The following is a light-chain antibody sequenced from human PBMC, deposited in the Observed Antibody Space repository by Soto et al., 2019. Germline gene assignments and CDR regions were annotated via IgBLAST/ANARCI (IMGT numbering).Light chain of an antibody. V-gene: IGKV3-15*01. J-gene: IGKJ5*01. CDR3: QQYNNWPFS. CDR2: DVS. Sequence: EIGMTQSPATLSVSPGERATLSCRASQSVSSTYLAWYQQKPGQAPRLLIYDVSIRATGVPARFSGTGSETDFTLTISGLQSEDSAVYFCQQYNNWPFSFGQGTRLEI. CDR1: QSVSSTY.